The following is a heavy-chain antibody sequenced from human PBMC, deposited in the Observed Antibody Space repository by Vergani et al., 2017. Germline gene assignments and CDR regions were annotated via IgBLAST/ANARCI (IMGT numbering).Heavy chain of an antibody. Sequence: EVQLVESGGGLVQPGRSLRLSCAASGFTFDDYAMHWVRQAPGKGLEWVSGISWNSGSIGYADSVKGRFTISRDNAKNSLYLQMNSLRAEDTALYYCAKEVYYYDSSGYSTPLDYWGQETLVTVSS. CDR2: ISWNSGSI. J-gene: IGHJ4*02. V-gene: IGHV3-9*01. CDR1: GFTFDDYA. CDR3: AKEVYYYDSSGYSTPLDY. D-gene: IGHD3-22*01.